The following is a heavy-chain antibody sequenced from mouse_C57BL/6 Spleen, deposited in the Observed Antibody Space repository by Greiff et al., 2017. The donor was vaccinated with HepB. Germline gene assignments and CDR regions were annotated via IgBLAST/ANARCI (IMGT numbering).Heavy chain of an antibody. CDR2: IHPNSGST. J-gene: IGHJ3*01. D-gene: IGHD1-1*01. V-gene: IGHV1-64*01. CDR3: ARDYYGRVFAY. Sequence: QVQLQQPGAELVKPGASVKLSCKASGYTFTSYWMHWVKQRPGQGLEWIGMIHPNSGSTNYNEKLKSKATLTVDKSSSTAYMQLSSLTSEDSAVYYCARDYYGRVFAYWGQGTLVTVSA. CDR1: GYTFTSYW.